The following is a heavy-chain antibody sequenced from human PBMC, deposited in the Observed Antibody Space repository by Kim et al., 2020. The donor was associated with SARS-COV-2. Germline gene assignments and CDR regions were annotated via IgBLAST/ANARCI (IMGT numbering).Heavy chain of an antibody. Sequence: GGSLRLSCAACGFTFSSYCMHWVRQAPGKGPEWVAVISYDGSNKYYTDSVKGRFTISRDNSKNTLYLQMNSLRAEDTAVYYCAKESGSGSYYAWTYYYYGMDVWGQGTTVTVSS. CDR1: GFTFSSYC. CDR3: AKESGSGSYYAWTYYYYGMDV. CDR2: ISYDGSNK. V-gene: IGHV3-30*18. D-gene: IGHD3-10*01. J-gene: IGHJ6*02.